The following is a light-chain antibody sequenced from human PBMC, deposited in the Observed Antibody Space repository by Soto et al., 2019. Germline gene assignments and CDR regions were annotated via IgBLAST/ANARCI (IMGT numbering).Light chain of an antibody. CDR1: QSVSSSY. V-gene: IGKV3-20*01. J-gene: IGKJ4*01. CDR2: GAS. CDR3: QQYGSSPT. Sequence: EIVLTQSPGTLSLSPGERATLSCRASQSVSSSYLAWYQQKPGQAPRLLIYGASSRATGIPDRFSGSGSGTDFTLNISRLEPEDFAVYYCQQYGSSPTFGGGTKEEIK.